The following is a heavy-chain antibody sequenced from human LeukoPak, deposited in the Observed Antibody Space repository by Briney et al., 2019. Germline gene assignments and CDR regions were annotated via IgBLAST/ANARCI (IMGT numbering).Heavy chain of an antibody. CDR3: ARNPYYYDSSGYHSLIDY. CDR2: IYYSGST. Sequence: SETLSLTCTVSGGSLSSGDYYWSWIRQPPGKGLEWIVYIYYSGSTYYNPSLKSRVTISVDTSKNQFSLKLSSVTAADTAVYYCARNPYYYDSSGYHSLIDYWGQGTLVTVSS. V-gene: IGHV4-30-4*08. CDR1: GGSLSSGDYY. J-gene: IGHJ4*02. D-gene: IGHD3-22*01.